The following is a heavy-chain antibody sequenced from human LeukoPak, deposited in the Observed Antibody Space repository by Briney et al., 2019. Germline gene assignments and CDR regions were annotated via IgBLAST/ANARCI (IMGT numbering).Heavy chain of an antibody. CDR3: ARVGASLGYYFDY. D-gene: IGHD1-26*01. Sequence: ASVKVSCKASGYTFTGYYMHWVRQAPGQGLEWMGWISPNSGGTNYAQKFQGRVTMTRDTSISTAYMELSRLRSDDTAVYYCARVGASLGYYFDYWGQGTLVTVSS. CDR1: GYTFTGYY. CDR2: ISPNSGGT. V-gene: IGHV1-2*02. J-gene: IGHJ4*02.